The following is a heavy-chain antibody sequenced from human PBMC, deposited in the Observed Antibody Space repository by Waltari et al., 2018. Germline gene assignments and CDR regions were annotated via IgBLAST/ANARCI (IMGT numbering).Heavy chain of an antibody. CDR3: VRGRDSSFDY. Sequence: QVQLQQSGPGLVKPSQTLSLSCVISGDSVSGRGVAWNWIRQSQSRGLEWLGRTYYRSKWSYDYAVSVKSRITINLDTSKNQFSLQLSSVTPEDTAVYFCVRGRDSSFDYWGQGTQVTVSS. CDR2: TYYRSKWSY. CDR1: GDSVSGRGVA. V-gene: IGHV6-1*01. D-gene: IGHD6-6*01. J-gene: IGHJ4*02.